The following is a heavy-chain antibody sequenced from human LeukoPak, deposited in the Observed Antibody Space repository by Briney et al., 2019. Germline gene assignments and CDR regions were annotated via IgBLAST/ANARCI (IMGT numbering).Heavy chain of an antibody. D-gene: IGHD6-6*01. CDR2: INPSGGST. V-gene: IGHV1-46*01. CDR3: ARDLGQLIYYYYGMDV. J-gene: IGHJ6*02. Sequence: ASVKVSCKASGYTFISYGINWVRQAPGQGLEWMGIINPSGGSTRHAQKFQGRVTMTRDTSTSTVYMELSSLRSEDTAVYYCARDLGQLIYYYYGMDVWGQGTTVTVSS. CDR1: GYTFISYG.